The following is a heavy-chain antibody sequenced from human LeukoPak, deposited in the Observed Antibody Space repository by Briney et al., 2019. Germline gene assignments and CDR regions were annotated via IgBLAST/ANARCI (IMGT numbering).Heavy chain of an antibody. Sequence: GSSVKVSCKASGGTFSSYAISWVRQAPGQGLEWMGGIIPIFGTANYAQKFQGRVTITADESTSTAYMELSSLRSEDTAVYYCARPRTGGSYRDAFDIWGQGTMVTVSS. CDR3: ARPRTGGSYRDAFDI. V-gene: IGHV1-69*01. J-gene: IGHJ3*02. D-gene: IGHD1-26*01. CDR2: IIPIFGTA. CDR1: GGTFSSYA.